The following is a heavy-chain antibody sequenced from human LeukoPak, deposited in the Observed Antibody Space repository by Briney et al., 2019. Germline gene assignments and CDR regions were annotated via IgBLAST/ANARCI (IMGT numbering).Heavy chain of an antibody. CDR3: AKGSVAARPGDYFDY. CDR1: GFTFDDYA. D-gene: IGHD6-6*01. CDR2: ISWDAGST. J-gene: IGHJ4*02. Sequence: GGSLRLSCAASGFTFDDYAMHWVRHAPGKGLEWVTLISWDAGSTYYAASVKGRFTISRDNSKNSLYLQMNSLRAEDTALYYCAKGSVAARPGDYFDYWGQGTLVTVSS. V-gene: IGHV3-43D*03.